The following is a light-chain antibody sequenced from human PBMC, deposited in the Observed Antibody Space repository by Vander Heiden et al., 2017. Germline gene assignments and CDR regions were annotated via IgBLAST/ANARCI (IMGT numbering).Light chain of an antibody. J-gene: IGKJ1*01. CDR3: IQGLQTPRWT. CDR1: QSLLHSNGYNY. V-gene: IGKV2-28*01. Sequence: DIVMTQSPLSLPVTPGEPASISCRSSQSLLHSNGYNYLDWYLQKPGQSPQLLIYLGSNRAAGVPDRFSGSGSGTDFTLKSSRVEAEDVGIYYCIQGLQTPRWTFGPGTKVXIK. CDR2: LGS.